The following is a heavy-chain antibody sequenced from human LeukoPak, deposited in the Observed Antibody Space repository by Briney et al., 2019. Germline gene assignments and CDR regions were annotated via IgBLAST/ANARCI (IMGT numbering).Heavy chain of an antibody. Sequence: GASVKLSCKASVGTFTSYAISWVRRAPGQGLEWMGGIIPIFGTANYAQKFQGRVTITTDESTSTAYMELSSLRSEDTAVYYCASLGVPAASPYYYYMDVWGKGTPVTVSS. V-gene: IGHV1-69*05. D-gene: IGHD2-2*01. CDR1: VGTFTSYA. CDR2: IIPIFGTA. J-gene: IGHJ6*03. CDR3: ASLGVPAASPYYYYMDV.